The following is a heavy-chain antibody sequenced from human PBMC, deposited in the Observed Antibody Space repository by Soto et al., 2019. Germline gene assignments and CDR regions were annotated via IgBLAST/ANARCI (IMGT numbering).Heavy chain of an antibody. Sequence: SETLSLTCAVSGYSISSGYYWGWIRQPPGKGLEWIGIICHAGSSYYNPSLKSRVTISVDTSKNQFSLRLNSVTAADTAVYYCARGNGPYGMAVWGQGTTVTVSS. CDR1: GYSISSGYY. CDR2: ICHAGSS. J-gene: IGHJ6*02. D-gene: IGHD2-8*01. V-gene: IGHV4-38-2*01. CDR3: ARGNGPYGMAV.